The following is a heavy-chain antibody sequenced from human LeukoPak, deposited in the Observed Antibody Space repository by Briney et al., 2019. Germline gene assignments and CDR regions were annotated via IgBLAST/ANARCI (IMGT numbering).Heavy chain of an antibody. J-gene: IGHJ4*02. CDR1: GYSISSGYY. CDR2: IYHSGST. V-gene: IGHV4-38-2*02. D-gene: IGHD2-21*02. CDR3: ARGGNELTAHLLVY. Sequence: SETLSLTCTVSGYSISSGYYWGWIRQPPGKGLEWIGSIYHSGSTYYYPSLKSRVTISVDTSKNQFSLKLTSVTAADTAVYYCARGGNELTAHLLVYWGQGTLVTVSS.